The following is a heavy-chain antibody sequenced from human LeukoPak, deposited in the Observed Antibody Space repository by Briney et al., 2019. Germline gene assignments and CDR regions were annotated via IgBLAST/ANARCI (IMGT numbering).Heavy chain of an antibody. CDR2: ISSSGTTM. CDR1: KFTFSDSY. J-gene: IGHJ4*02. CDR3: AREIAVAGFDY. D-gene: IGHD6-19*01. V-gene: IGHV3-11*04. Sequence: GGSLRLSCAASKFTFSDSYMGWMRQAPGKGLEWVSYISSSGTTMYYADSVKGRFTISRDNAKNSLYLQMNSLRAEDTAVYYCAREIAVAGFDYWGQGTLVTVSS.